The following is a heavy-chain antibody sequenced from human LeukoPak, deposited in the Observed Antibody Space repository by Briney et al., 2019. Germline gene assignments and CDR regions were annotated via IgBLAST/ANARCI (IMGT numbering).Heavy chain of an antibody. D-gene: IGHD6-19*01. CDR3: ARPPYSSGWYRNYYYMDV. V-gene: IGHV4-34*01. CDR1: GGSISSYY. CDR2: INHSGST. J-gene: IGHJ6*03. Sequence: SETLSLTCTVSGGSISSYYWSWIRQPPGKGLEWIGEINHSGSTNYNPSLKSRVTISVDTSKDQFSLKLSSVTAADTAVYYCARPPYSSGWYRNYYYMDVWGKGTTVTISS.